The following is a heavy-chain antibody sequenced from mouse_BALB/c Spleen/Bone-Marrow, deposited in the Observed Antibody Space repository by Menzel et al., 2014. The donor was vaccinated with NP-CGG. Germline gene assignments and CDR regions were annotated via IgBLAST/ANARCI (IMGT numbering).Heavy chain of an antibody. CDR2: INPSTGYT. V-gene: IGHV1-7*01. CDR3: ARKGYGNYHYYAMDY. J-gene: IGHJ4*01. Sequence: VQLQQSGAELAKPGASVKMSCKASGYTFTNYWMHWIKQRPGQGLEWIGYINPSTGYTEYNQKFKDKATLTVDKSSSTAYMQLSSLTSEDPAVYYCARKGYGNYHYYAMDYWGQGTSVTVSS. CDR1: GYTFTNYW. D-gene: IGHD2-1*01.